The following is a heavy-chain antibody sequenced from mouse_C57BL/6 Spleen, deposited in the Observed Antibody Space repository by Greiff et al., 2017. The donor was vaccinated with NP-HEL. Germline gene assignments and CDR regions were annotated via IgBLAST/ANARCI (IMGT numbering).Heavy chain of an antibody. J-gene: IGHJ1*03. CDR2: IYPSDSET. D-gene: IGHD1-1*01. CDR1: GYTFTSYW. Sequence: VQLQQPGAELVRPGSSVKLSCKASGYTFTSYWMDWVKQRPGQGLEWIGNIYPSDSETHYNQKFKDKATLTVDKSSSTAYMQLSSLTSEDSAVYYCARGSHYYGSSYFDVWGKGTTVTVSS. V-gene: IGHV1-61*01. CDR3: ARGSHYYGSSYFDV.